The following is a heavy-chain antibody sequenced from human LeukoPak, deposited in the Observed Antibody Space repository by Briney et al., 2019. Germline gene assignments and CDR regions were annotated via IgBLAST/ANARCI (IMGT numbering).Heavy chain of an antibody. CDR3: ARQGTYYDFWSGSKSRYYYGMDV. CDR1: GYSFTSYW. V-gene: IGHV5-51*01. D-gene: IGHD3-3*01. J-gene: IGHJ6*02. CDR2: IYPGDSDT. Sequence: GESLKISCKGSGYSFTSYWIGWVRQMPGKGLEWMGIIYPGDSDTRYSPSFQGQVTISADKSVSTAYLQWSSLKASDTAMYYCARQGTYYDFWSGSKSRYYYGMDVWGQGTTVTVSS.